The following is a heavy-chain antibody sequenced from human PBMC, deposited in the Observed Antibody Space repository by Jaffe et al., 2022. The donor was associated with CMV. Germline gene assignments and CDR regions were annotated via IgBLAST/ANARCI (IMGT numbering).Heavy chain of an antibody. D-gene: IGHD3-22*01. CDR3: ARQIFTYYYDSGGYPPFYFDY. Sequence: QVQLQESGPGLVKPSETLSLTCTVSGGSISNYHWNWIRQPPGKGLEWIGYIHYSGSTKYNPSLKSRVTVSVDTSKNQFSLRLTSVTAADTAVYYCARQIFTYYYDSGGYPPFYFDYWGQGTLVTVSS. CDR1: GGSISNYH. CDR2: IHYSGST. J-gene: IGHJ4*02. V-gene: IGHV4-59*08.